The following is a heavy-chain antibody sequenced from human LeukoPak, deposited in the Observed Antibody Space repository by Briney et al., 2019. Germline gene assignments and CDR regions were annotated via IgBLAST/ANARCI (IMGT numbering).Heavy chain of an antibody. CDR2: IYHSGST. CDR1: GGSISSSNW. J-gene: IGHJ4*02. D-gene: IGHD3-9*01. V-gene: IGHV4-4*02. Sequence: SGTLSLTCAVSGGSISSSNWWSWVRQPPGKGLEWIGEIYHSGSTNYNPSLKSRVTISVDKSKNQFSLKLSSVTAADTPVYYCARRPQVFYDILTGNFDYWGQGTLVTVSS. CDR3: ARRPQVFYDILTGNFDY.